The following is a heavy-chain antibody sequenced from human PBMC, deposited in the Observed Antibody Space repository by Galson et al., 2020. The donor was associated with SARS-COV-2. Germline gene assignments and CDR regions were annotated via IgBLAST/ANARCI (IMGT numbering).Heavy chain of an antibody. CDR1: GFTFSSYG. CDR3: ASDILTGYSTPGVDY. Sequence: GESLKISCAASGFTFSSYGMHWVRQAPGKGLEWVAVIWYDGSNKYYADSVKGRFTISRDNSKNMLYLQMNSLRAEDTAVYYCASDILTGYSTPGVDYWGQGTLVTVSS. V-gene: IGHV3-33*01. CDR2: IWYDGSNK. J-gene: IGHJ4*02. D-gene: IGHD3-9*01.